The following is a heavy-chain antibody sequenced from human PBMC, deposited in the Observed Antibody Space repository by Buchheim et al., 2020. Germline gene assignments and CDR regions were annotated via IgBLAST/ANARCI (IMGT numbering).Heavy chain of an antibody. Sequence: QVQLQQWGAGLLKPSETLSLTCAVYGGSFSGYYWSWIRQPPGKGLEWIGEINHSGSTNYNPSLKSRVTISVDTSKNQFSLKLSSVTAADTAVYYCARRATGSGYYTYYYYAMDVCGQGTT. J-gene: IGHJ6*02. CDR2: INHSGST. CDR3: ARRATGSGYYTYYYYAMDV. V-gene: IGHV4-34*01. D-gene: IGHD3-3*01. CDR1: GGSFSGYY.